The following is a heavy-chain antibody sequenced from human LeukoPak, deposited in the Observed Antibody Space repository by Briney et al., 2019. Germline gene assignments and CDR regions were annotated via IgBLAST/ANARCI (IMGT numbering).Heavy chain of an antibody. V-gene: IGHV1-2*02. J-gene: IGHJ6*02. D-gene: IGHD6-19*01. CDR1: GYTFTGYY. CDR3: ARAPGSIAVALGYGMDV. CDR2: INPNSGGT. Sequence: ASVKVSCKASGYTFTGYYMHWVRQAPGQGLEWMGWINPNSGGTNYAQKFQGRVTMTRDTSISTACMELSRLRSDDTAVYYCARAPGSIAVALGYGMDVWGQGTTVTVSS.